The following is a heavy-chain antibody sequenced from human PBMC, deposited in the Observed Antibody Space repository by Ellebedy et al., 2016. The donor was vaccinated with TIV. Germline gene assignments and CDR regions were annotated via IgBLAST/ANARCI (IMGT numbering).Heavy chain of an antibody. CDR3: ARSPQSLKAPRPIWYFDL. CDR1: GGSISSSSYY. CDR2: IYYSGST. Sequence: SETLSLXCTVSGGSISSSSYYWGWIRQPPGKGLEWIGSIYYSGSTYYNPSLKSRVTISVDTSKNQFSLKLSSVTAADTAVYYCARSPQSLKAPRPIWYFDLWGRGTLVTVSS. V-gene: IGHV4-39*07. J-gene: IGHJ2*01.